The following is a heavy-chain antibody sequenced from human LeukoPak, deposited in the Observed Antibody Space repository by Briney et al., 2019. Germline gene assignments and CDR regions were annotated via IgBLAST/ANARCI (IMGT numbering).Heavy chain of an antibody. CDR3: ARAGLHHYYYYYMDV. CDR1: GGTFRSYA. D-gene: IGHD2-15*01. Sequence: GASVKVSCKASGGTFRSYAISWVRQAPGQGLEWMGWISAYNGNTNYAQKLQGRVTMTTDTSTSTAYMELRSLRSDDTAVYYCARAGLHHYYYYYMDVWGKGTTATFSS. CDR2: ISAYNGNT. V-gene: IGHV1-18*01. J-gene: IGHJ6*03.